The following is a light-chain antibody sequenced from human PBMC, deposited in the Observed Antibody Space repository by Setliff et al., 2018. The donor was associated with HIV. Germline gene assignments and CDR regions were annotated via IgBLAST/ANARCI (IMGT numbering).Light chain of an antibody. CDR2: ELS. CDR3: CSYAGSSTPYV. Sequence: QSALTQPPSASGSPGQSVAISCTGTSSDIGSHNHVSWYQQYPGKAPKLMIYELSQRPSGVPDRFSGSKSGNTASLTVSGLQAEDEADYYCCSYAGSSTPYVFGTGTKVTVL. J-gene: IGLJ1*01. V-gene: IGLV2-8*01. CDR1: SSDIGSHNH.